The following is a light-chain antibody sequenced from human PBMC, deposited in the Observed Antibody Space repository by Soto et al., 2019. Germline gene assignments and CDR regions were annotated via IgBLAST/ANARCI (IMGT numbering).Light chain of an antibody. J-gene: IGKJ1*01. V-gene: IGKV1-5*01. CDR1: QSISSW. Sequence: DIQIPHPPSTLSASVGDRVPITCRASQSISSWLAWYQQKPGKAPKLLIYDASSLESGVPSRFSGSGSATEFTLTIISLQPDDFATYYCQQYNNYWTFGQGPRVEIK. CDR2: DAS. CDR3: QQYNNYWT.